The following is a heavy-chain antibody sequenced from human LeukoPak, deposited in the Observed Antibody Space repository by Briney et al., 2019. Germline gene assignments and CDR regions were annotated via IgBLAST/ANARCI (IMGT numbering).Heavy chain of an antibody. Sequence: SETLSLTCAVSGYSISSGYYWGWIRQPPGKGLEWIGSIYHSGSTYYNPSLKSRVTISVDTSKNQFSLKLSSVTAADTAVYYCARHGEQRLLFSFDYWGQGTLVTVSS. D-gene: IGHD6-25*01. V-gene: IGHV4-38-2*01. CDR2: IYHSGST. J-gene: IGHJ4*02. CDR1: GYSISSGYY. CDR3: ARHGEQRLLFSFDY.